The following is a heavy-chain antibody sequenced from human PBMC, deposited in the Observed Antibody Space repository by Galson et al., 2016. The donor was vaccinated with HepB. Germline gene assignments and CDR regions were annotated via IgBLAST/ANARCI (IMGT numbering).Heavy chain of an antibody. CDR3: AGEGVSFGELYY. Sequence: SETLSLTCAVSGASISSPNWWTWVRQSPGKGLEWIGEIYYSGITNYNPSLKSRVTLSLDKSKNHFFLKLVSVTAADTAVCFCAGEGVSFGELYYWGPGTLVAVSS. J-gene: IGHJ4*02. CDR1: GASISSPNW. V-gene: IGHV4-4*02. CDR2: IYYSGIT. D-gene: IGHD3-10*01.